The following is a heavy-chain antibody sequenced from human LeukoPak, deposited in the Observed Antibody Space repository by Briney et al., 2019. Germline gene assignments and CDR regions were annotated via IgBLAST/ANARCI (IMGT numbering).Heavy chain of an antibody. CDR1: GFTVSSNY. CDR2: IYSGGST. V-gene: IGHV3-66*01. D-gene: IGHD3-9*01. CDR3: ARVPIRYFDYYYGMDV. J-gene: IGHJ6*02. Sequence: PGGSLRLSCAASGFTVSSNYMSWVRQAPGKGLEWVSVIYSGGSTYYADSVKGRFTISRDNSKNTLYLQMNSLRAGDTAVYYCARVPIRYFDYYYGMDVWGQGTTVTVSS.